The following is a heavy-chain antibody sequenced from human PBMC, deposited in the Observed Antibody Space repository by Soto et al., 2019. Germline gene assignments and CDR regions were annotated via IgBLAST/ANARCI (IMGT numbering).Heavy chain of an antibody. D-gene: IGHD2-2*02. CDR3: AKWGGGGVYTNTPFDS. Sequence: LRLSCEASGFTFSSYAMTWVRQAPGKGLEWVSTISGSGGSTYQADSVKGRLTVSRDNSKHTLYLQMNSLRAEDTAVYYCAKWGGGGVYTNTPFDSWGHGTLVTVSS. J-gene: IGHJ4*01. CDR2: ISGSGGST. V-gene: IGHV3-23*01. CDR1: GFTFSSYA.